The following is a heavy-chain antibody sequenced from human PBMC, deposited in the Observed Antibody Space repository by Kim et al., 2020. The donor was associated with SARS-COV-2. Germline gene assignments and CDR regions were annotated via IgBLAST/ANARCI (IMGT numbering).Heavy chain of an antibody. Sequence: SETLSLTCTVSGGSISSYYWSWIRQPPGKGLEWIGYIYYSGSTNYNPSLKSRVTISVDTSKNQFSLKLSSVTAADTAVYYCASTRDGYNGGFDYWGQGTLVTVSS. CDR2: IYYSGST. J-gene: IGHJ4*02. CDR1: GGSISSYY. V-gene: IGHV4-59*13. CDR3: ASTRDGYNGGFDY. D-gene: IGHD5-12*01.